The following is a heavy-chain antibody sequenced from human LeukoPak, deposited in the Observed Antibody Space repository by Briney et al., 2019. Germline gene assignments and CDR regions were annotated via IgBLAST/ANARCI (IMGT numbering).Heavy chain of an antibody. Sequence: GGSLRLSCAASGFTFSSYSMNWVRQAPGKGLEWVSSISSSSSYIYYADSVKGRFTIPRDNAKNSLYLQMNSLRAEDTAVYYCARVPPLGSSDYWGQGTLVTVSS. J-gene: IGHJ4*02. CDR1: GFTFSSYS. V-gene: IGHV3-21*01. CDR3: ARVPPLGSSDY. CDR2: ISSSSSYI. D-gene: IGHD3-10*01.